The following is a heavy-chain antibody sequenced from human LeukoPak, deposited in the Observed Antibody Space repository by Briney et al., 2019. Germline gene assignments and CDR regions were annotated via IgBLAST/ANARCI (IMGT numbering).Heavy chain of an antibody. D-gene: IGHD2-15*01. V-gene: IGHV3-30-3*01. CDR2: ISYDGSNK. J-gene: IGHJ3*01. CDR1: GFTFSSYA. Sequence: PGGSLRPSCAASGFTFSSYAMHWVRQAPGKGLEWVAVISYDGSNKYYADSVKGRFTISRDNSKNTLYLQMNSLRAEDTAVYYCVRYCNGGSCYRAAFDVWGPGTTVTVSS. CDR3: VRYCNGGSCYRAAFDV.